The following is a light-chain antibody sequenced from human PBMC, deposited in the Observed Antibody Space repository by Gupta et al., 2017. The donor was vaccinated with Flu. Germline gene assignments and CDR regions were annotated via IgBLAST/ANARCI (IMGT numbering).Light chain of an antibody. V-gene: IGKV3-11*01. J-gene: IGKJ3*01. CDR3: QQRSNWQIT. CDR2: DAS. Sequence: EIVLTQSPATLSLSPGERATLSCRASQSVSSYLAWYQQKPGQAPRLLIYDASNRATGIPARFSGSGSGTAFTLTISSLEPEDFAVYYCQQRSNWQITFGQGTKVDIK. CDR1: QSVSSY.